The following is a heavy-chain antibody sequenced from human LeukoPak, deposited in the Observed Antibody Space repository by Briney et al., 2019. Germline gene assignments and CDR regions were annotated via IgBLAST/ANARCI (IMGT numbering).Heavy chain of an antibody. Sequence: ASVKVSCKVSGYTLTELSMHWVRQAPGKGLEWMGGFDPEDGETIYAQKFQGRVTMTEDTSTDTANMELSSLRSEDTAVYYCATDGGIAVQKGAFDIWGQGTMVTVSS. CDR3: ATDGGIAVQKGAFDI. J-gene: IGHJ3*02. CDR2: FDPEDGET. V-gene: IGHV1-24*01. CDR1: GYTLTELS. D-gene: IGHD6-19*01.